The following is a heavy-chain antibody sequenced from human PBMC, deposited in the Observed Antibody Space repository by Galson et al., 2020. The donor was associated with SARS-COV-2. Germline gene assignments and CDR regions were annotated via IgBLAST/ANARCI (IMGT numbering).Heavy chain of an antibody. CDR2: IWYDGSNK. CDR3: ARDRRIAAAATEVWFDP. D-gene: IGHD6-13*01. CDR1: GFTFSSYG. V-gene: IGHV3-33*01. Sequence: GGSLRLSCAASGFTFSSYGMHWVCQAPGKGLEWVAVIWYDGSNKYYADSVKGRFTISRDNSKNTLYLQMNSLRAEDTAVYYCARDRRIAAAATEVWFDPWGQGTLVTVSS. J-gene: IGHJ5*02.